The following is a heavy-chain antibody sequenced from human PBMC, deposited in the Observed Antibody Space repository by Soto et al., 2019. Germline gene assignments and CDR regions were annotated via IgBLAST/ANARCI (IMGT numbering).Heavy chain of an antibody. Sequence: SETLSLTCTVSGGSISSGDYYWSWIRQPPGKGLEWIGYIYYSGSTYYNPSLKSRVTISVDTSKNQFSLKLYSVTAADTAMYYCASQVVTASSPIYYFAYWGQGTLVTVSS. D-gene: IGHD2-21*02. CDR3: ASQVVTASSPIYYFAY. CDR1: GGSISSGDYY. CDR2: IYYSGST. J-gene: IGHJ4*02. V-gene: IGHV4-30-4*01.